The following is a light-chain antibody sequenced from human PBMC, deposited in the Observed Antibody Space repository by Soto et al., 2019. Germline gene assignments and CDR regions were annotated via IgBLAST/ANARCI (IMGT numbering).Light chain of an antibody. J-gene: IGKJ5*01. CDR3: HQRQYWPPIT. CDR1: LSVSVY. CDR2: DAS. V-gene: IGKV3-11*01. Sequence: VVFTQSPATLSFSPGERATLSCRTSLSVSVYLDWYQQKPGQAPRLLISDASNRATGIPARFSGSGSGTDFTLTISSLEPEDFAVYYCHQRQYWPPITFGQGTHWRL.